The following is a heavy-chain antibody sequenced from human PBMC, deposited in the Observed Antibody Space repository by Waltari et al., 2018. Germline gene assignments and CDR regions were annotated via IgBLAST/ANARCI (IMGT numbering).Heavy chain of an antibody. CDR2: IIPIFGTA. J-gene: IGHJ4*02. D-gene: IGHD5-18*01. V-gene: IGHV1-69*14. CDR3: ARAAMVTFLYY. Sequence: QVQLVQSGAEVKKPGSSVKVSCKASVGTFSSYAISWVRQAHGQGLEWMGGIIPIFGTANYEQKFQGRVTITADKSTSTAYMELSSLRSEDTAVYYCARAAMVTFLYYWGQGTLVTVSS. CDR1: VGTFSSYA.